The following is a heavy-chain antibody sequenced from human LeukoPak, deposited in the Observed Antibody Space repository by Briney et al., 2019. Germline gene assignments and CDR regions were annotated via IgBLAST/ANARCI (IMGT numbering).Heavy chain of an antibody. J-gene: IGHJ6*02. Sequence: GGSLRLSCAASGFTFSSYWMHWVRQAPGKGLVWVSRINSDGSSTSYADSVKGRFTISRDNAKNTLYLQMNSLRAEDTAVYYCAGGQLVSNGMDVWGQGTTVTVPS. CDR1: GFTFSSYW. V-gene: IGHV3-74*01. CDR2: INSDGSST. CDR3: AGGQLVSNGMDV. D-gene: IGHD6-6*01.